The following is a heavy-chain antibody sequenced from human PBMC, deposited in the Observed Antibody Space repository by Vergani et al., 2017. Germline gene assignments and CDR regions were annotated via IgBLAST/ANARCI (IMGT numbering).Heavy chain of an antibody. Sequence: EVQLVESGGGLVKPGGSLRLSCAASGFTFSSCSMNWVRQAPGKGLEWVSSISSSSSYIYYADSVKGRFTVSRDNSKDILYLQMDSLRSEDTALYYCAKYLRDSTDGLPDSWGPGTLVIVSS. V-gene: IGHV3-21*01. CDR1: GFTFSSCS. J-gene: IGHJ4*02. D-gene: IGHD2-21*02. CDR3: AKYLRDSTDGLPDS. CDR2: ISSSSSYI.